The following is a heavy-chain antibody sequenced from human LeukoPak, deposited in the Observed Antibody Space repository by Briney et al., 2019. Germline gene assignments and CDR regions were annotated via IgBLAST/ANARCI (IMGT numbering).Heavy chain of an antibody. CDR1: GGSISSDY. Sequence: PSETLSLNCTVSGGSISSDYWSWIRQPAGKGLEWIGHIYNSGSTNYNPSLKSRVTMSVDTSKNQFSLKLSSVTAADTAMYYCAREGYSYGYRYFFDFWGQGTLVTVSS. CDR2: IYNSGST. CDR3: AREGYSYGYRYFFDF. V-gene: IGHV4-4*07. J-gene: IGHJ4*02. D-gene: IGHD5-18*01.